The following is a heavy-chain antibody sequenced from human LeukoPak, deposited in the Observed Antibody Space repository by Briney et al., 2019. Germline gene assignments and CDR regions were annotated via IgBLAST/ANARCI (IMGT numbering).Heavy chain of an antibody. D-gene: IGHD7-27*01. CDR3: ATPPGYWGSAPFDY. Sequence: GGSLRLSCVASGITFNDAWMNWVRQAPGKGLEWLGHIKSKTDGETTDYATRVKGRFTISRDDSTNTVFLQMNSLETEDTAVYYCATPPGYWGSAPFDYWGQGTVVTVSS. CDR1: GITFNDAW. CDR2: IKSKTDGETT. V-gene: IGHV3-15*01. J-gene: IGHJ4*02.